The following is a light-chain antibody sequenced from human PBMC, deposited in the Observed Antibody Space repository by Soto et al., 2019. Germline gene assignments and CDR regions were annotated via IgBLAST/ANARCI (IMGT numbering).Light chain of an antibody. CDR2: GAS. CDR1: QSVSSNY. CDR3: QQYSSSPLT. Sequence: EIVVTQSPGTLSLSPGEGATLSCRASQSVSSNYLAWYQQKPGQAPRLLIYGASNRATGIPDRFSCSGSGTAFTLTISRLEPEDFAVYYCQQYSSSPLTFGGGTKVEIK. V-gene: IGKV3-20*01. J-gene: IGKJ4*01.